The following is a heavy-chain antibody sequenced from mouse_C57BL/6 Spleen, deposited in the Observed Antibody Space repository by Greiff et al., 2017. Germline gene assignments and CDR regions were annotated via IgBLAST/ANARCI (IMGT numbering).Heavy chain of an antibody. J-gene: IGHJ3*01. V-gene: IGHV1-42*01. Sequence: VQLQQSGPELVKPGASVKISCKASGYSFTGYYMNWVKQSPEKSLEWIGEINPSTGGTTYNQKFKAKATLTVDKSSSTAYRQLKSLTSEDSAVYYCARDGYDLAWFAYWGQGTLVTVSA. D-gene: IGHD2-2*01. CDR1: GYSFTGYY. CDR2: INPSTGGT. CDR3: ARDGYDLAWFAY.